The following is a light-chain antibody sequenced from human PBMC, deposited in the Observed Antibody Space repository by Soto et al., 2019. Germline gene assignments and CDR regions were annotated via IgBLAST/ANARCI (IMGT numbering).Light chain of an antibody. Sequence: QSVLTPPPSVSAAPGQKVPISCSGSNSNIGNNYVSWYQHLPGTAPTLLIYENNKRPSGIPDRFSGSKSGTSATLGITGLQTGDEADYYCGTWDSSLSAGVFGGGTKLTVL. CDR1: NSNIGNNY. J-gene: IGLJ3*02. V-gene: IGLV1-51*02. CDR2: ENN. CDR3: GTWDSSLSAGV.